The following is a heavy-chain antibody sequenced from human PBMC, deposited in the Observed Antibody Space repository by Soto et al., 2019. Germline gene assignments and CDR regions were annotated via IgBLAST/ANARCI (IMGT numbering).Heavy chain of an antibody. CDR3: ARGKQWLVPDY. J-gene: IGHJ4*02. CDR1: GFTFSSYG. CDR2: IWYDGSNK. D-gene: IGHD6-19*01. V-gene: IGHV3-33*01. Sequence: PGGSLRLSCAASGFTFSSYGMHWVRQAPGKGLEWVAVIWYDGSNKYYADSVKGRFTISRDNSKNTLYLQMNSLRAEDTAVYYCARGKQWLVPDYWGQGTLVTVSS.